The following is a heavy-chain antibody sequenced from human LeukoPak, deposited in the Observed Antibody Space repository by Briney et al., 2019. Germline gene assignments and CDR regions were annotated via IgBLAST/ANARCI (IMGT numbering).Heavy chain of an antibody. J-gene: IGHJ4*02. CDR3: AKSPWYDILTGYNDYYFDY. D-gene: IGHD3-9*01. V-gene: IGHV3-23*01. CDR2: ISGSGGST. CDR1: GFTFSSYA. Sequence: GGSLRLSCAASGFTFSSYAMSWVRQAPGKGLECVSAISGSGGSTYYADSVKGRFTISRDNSKNTLYLQMNSLRAEDTAVYYCAKSPWYDILTGYNDYYFDYWGQGTLVTVSS.